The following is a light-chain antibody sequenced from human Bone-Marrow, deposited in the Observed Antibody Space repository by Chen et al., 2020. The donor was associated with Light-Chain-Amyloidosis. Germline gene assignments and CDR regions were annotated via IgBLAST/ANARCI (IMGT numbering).Light chain of an antibody. J-gene: IGLJ2*01. CDR3: QSADTNGVV. CDR2: KDS. V-gene: IGLV3-25*03. CDR1: ILAQHF. Sequence: NELTQPPSVSVSPGQTARITCSGNILAQHFAYWYQQKPGQAPAAVMFKDSESPSGIPERFSGSSSGTLVTLAISGVQAEDEADYYCQSADTNGVVFGGGTKLIVL.